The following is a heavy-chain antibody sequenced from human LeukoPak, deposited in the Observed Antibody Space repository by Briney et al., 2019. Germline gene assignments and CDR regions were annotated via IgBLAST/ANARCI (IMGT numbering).Heavy chain of an antibody. CDR1: GGSITSYY. CDR3: ASSYFYDGNRYFDY. V-gene: IGHV4-59*08. Sequence: SETLSLTCNVSGGSITSYYWNWIRQPPGKGLEWIGHIYYTGGTNSNPSLKSRLTISLDASKKQFSLKLISVTAADTAIYYCASSYFYDGNRYFDYWGQGALVTVSS. CDR2: IYYTGGT. D-gene: IGHD3-22*01. J-gene: IGHJ4*02.